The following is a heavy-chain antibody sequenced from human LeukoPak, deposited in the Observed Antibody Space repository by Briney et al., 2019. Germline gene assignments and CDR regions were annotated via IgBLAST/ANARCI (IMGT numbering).Heavy chain of an antibody. D-gene: IGHD2-2*01. Sequence: GGSLRLSCAASGFTFSSYGIHWVRQAPGKGLEWVAVVSYDGSEKYYADSVKGRLTISRDKSKNTVSLQMNSLRAEDTAVYYCARDAYCSSTSCYLDVWGKGTTVTVSS. CDR1: GFTFSSYG. CDR2: VSYDGSEK. J-gene: IGHJ6*03. V-gene: IGHV3-30*03. CDR3: ARDAYCSSTSCYLDV.